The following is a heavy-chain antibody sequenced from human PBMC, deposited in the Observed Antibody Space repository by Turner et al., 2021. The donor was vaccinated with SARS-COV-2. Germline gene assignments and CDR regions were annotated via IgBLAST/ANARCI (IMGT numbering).Heavy chain of an antibody. CDR2: ISYDGSNK. D-gene: IGHD3-22*01. Sequence: QVQLVESGGGVVQPGRSLRLSCAASAFTFSSYGMHWVRQAPGKGLESVTVISYDGSNKYYADSVKGRFTISRDNSKNTLYLQMHSLRAEDTAVYYCAKTYNYDSSGYLSAPFDIWGQGTMVTVSS. CDR1: AFTFSSYG. V-gene: IGHV3-30*18. CDR3: AKTYNYDSSGYLSAPFDI. J-gene: IGHJ3*02.